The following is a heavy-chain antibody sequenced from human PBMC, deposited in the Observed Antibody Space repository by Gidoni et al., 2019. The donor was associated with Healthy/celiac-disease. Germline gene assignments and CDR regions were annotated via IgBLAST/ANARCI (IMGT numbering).Heavy chain of an antibody. D-gene: IGHD3-10*01. J-gene: IGHJ6*02. CDR3: ASSRGTFAPYYYYGMDV. V-gene: IGHV3-7*03. CDR1: GFTFSSYW. Sequence: EVQLVESGGGLVQHGGSLRLSCAASGFTFSSYWMSWVRQAPGKGLEWVANIKQDGSEKYYVDSVKGRFTISRDNAKNSLYLQMNSLRAEDTAVYYCASSRGTFAPYYYYGMDVWGQGTTVTVSS. CDR2: IKQDGSEK.